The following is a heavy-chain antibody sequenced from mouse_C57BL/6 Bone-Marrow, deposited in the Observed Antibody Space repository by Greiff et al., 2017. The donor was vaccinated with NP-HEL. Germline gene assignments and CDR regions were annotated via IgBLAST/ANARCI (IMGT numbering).Heavy chain of an antibody. CDR1: GYTFTSYW. V-gene: IGHV1-72*01. Sequence: QVQLQQPGAELVKPGASVKLSCKASGYTFTSYWMHWVKQRPGRGLEWIGRIDPNSGGTKYNEKVKSKATLTVDKPSSTAYMQLSSLTSEDSAVYYCARASYYSNYEGFAYWGQGTLVTVSA. J-gene: IGHJ3*01. CDR2: IDPNSGGT. CDR3: ARASYYSNYEGFAY. D-gene: IGHD2-5*01.